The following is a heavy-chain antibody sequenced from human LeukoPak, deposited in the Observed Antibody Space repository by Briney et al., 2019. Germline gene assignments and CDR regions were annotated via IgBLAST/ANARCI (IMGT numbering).Heavy chain of an antibody. Sequence: GGSLRLSCAASGFTFSNSGMHWVLQARGKGLEWLASIRYDGSNKYYADSVKGRFTISRDNSKNTLNLQMSSLRVEDTAVYYCANSPGGSTGWFPDSWGQGTLVTVSS. V-gene: IGHV3-30*02. J-gene: IGHJ4*02. CDR1: GFTFSNSG. CDR3: ANSPGGSTGWFPDS. CDR2: IRYDGSNK. D-gene: IGHD6-19*01.